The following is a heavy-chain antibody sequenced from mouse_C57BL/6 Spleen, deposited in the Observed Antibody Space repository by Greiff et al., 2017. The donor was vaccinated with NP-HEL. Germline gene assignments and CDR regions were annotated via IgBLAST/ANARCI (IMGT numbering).Heavy chain of an antibody. Sequence: QVQLKQPGAELVKPGASVKLSCKASGYTFTSYWMQWVKQRPGQGLEWIGEIDPSDSYTNYNQKFKGKATLTVDTSSSTAYMQLSSLTSEDSAVYYCARLSSSRYFDYWGQGTTLTVSS. V-gene: IGHV1-50*01. CDR3: ARLSSSRYFDY. J-gene: IGHJ2*01. CDR1: GYTFTSYW. D-gene: IGHD3-2*02. CDR2: IDPSDSYT.